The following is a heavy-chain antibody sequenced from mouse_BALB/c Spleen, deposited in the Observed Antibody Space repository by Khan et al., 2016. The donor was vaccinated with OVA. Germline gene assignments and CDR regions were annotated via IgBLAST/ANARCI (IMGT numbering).Heavy chain of an antibody. CDR2: IKYSGIT. CDR3: ARSGNISTVGGTDFDF. J-gene: IGHJ2*01. Sequence: EVQLQESGPGLVKPSQSLSLTCTVTGYSITSDYAWNWIRQFPGNRLEWMGYIKYSGITSYNPSLKSRISITRDTSKNQFFLQLHSVTTEDTATYYCARSGNISTVGGTDFDFWGQGTTLTVSS. D-gene: IGHD1-1*01. CDR1: GYSITSDYA. V-gene: IGHV3-2*02.